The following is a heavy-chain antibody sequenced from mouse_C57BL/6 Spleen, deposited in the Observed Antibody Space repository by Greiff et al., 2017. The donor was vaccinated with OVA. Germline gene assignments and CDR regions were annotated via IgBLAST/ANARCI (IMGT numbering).Heavy chain of an antibody. CDR1: GYTFTDYE. CDR3: TRTHYDDDAMDY. D-gene: IGHD2-4*01. V-gene: IGHV1-15*01. CDR2: IDPETGGT. J-gene: IGHJ4*01. Sequence: QVQLQQSGAELVRPGASVTLSCKASGYTFTDYEMHWVKQTPVHGLEWIGAIDPETGGTAYNQKFTGKAILTADKSSSTAYMELRSLTSEDSAVYYCTRTHYDDDAMDYWGQGTSVTVSS.